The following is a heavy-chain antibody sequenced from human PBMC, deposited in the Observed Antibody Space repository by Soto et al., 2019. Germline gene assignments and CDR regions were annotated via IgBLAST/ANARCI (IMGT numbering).Heavy chain of an antibody. Sequence: SSETLSLTCAVSGGSISSGGYSWSWIRQPPGKGLEWIGYIYHSGSTYYNPSLKSRVTISVDRSKNQFSLKLSSVTAADTAVYYCARSYYYGSGSWYYYYYGMDVWGQGTTVTVSS. D-gene: IGHD3-10*01. V-gene: IGHV4-30-2*01. CDR3: ARSYYYGSGSWYYYYYGMDV. J-gene: IGHJ6*02. CDR1: GGSISSGGYS. CDR2: IYHSGST.